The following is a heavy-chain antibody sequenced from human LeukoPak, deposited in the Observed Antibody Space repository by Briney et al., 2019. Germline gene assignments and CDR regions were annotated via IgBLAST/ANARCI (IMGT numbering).Heavy chain of an antibody. CDR1: GGSFSGYY. D-gene: IGHD1-26*01. CDR2: INHSGST. V-gene: IGHV4-34*01. CDR3: ARIVGAYLAYFAY. J-gene: IGHJ4*02. Sequence: ASETLSLTCAVYGGSFSGYYWSWIRQPPGKGLEWIGEINHSGSTNYNPSLKSRVTISVDTSKNQFSLKLSSVTAAHTAVYYCARIVGAYLAYFAYWGQGTLVTVSS.